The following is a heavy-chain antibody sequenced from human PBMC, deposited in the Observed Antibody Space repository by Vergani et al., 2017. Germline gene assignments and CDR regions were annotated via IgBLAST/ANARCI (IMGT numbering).Heavy chain of an antibody. Sequence: EVQLVESGGGLVQPGGSLRLSCAASGFTFSSYWMSWVRQAPGKGLEWVSSITAGSTDRYYADSVKGRFTISRDNAKSSLYLQMNSLRAEDTAVYYCAGQGIAVAGWYFDYWGQGTLVTVSS. CDR3: AGQGIAVAGWYFDY. CDR1: GFTFSSYW. CDR2: ITAGSTDR. D-gene: IGHD6-19*01. J-gene: IGHJ4*02. V-gene: IGHV3-21*06.